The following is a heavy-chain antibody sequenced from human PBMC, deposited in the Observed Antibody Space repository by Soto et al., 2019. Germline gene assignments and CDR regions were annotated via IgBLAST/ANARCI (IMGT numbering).Heavy chain of an antibody. CDR3: ALSQDRGGSTTFIY. Sequence: PGGSLGLPCAVSGFPFADNPMHWVRQGPEKGLEGFSGINWKSDIGYADSVKGRFTISSDNAENSLYLQMNSLRAEDTSLYDCALSQDRGGSTTFIYCGQGT. V-gene: IGHV3-9*01. J-gene: IGHJ4*02. D-gene: IGHD1-26*01. CDR1: GFPFADNP. CDR2: INWKSDI.